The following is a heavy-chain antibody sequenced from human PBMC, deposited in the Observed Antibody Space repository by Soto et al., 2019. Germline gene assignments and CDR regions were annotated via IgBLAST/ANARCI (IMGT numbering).Heavy chain of an antibody. CDR2: IWNDGSNE. V-gene: IGHV3-33*03. D-gene: IGHD6-13*01. CDR3: ARRGYSSSWHRTYYGMDV. CDR1: GFNFSSYG. J-gene: IGHJ6*02. Sequence: GGSLRLSCEASGFNFSSYGIHWVRQAPGKGLEWVAIIWNDGSNEYYADSVKGRFTISRDNAKNSLYLQMNSLRAEDTAVYYCARRGYSSSWHRTYYGMDVWGQGTTVTVSS.